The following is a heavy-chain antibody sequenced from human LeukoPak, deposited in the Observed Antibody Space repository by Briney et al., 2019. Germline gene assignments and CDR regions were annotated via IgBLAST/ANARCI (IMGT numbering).Heavy chain of an antibody. Sequence: SETLSLTCAVSGYSISSGYYWGWIRQPPGKGLEWIRSIYHSGSTYYNPSLKSRVTISVDTSKNQFSLKLSSVTAADTAVYYCARVTSSGGYYFDYWGQGTLVTVSS. V-gene: IGHV4-38-2*01. J-gene: IGHJ4*02. CDR1: GYSISSGYY. CDR2: IYHSGST. D-gene: IGHD6-25*01. CDR3: ARVTSSGGYYFDY.